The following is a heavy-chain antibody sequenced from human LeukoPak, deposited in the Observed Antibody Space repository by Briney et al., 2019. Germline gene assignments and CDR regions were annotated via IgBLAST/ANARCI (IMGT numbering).Heavy chain of an antibody. V-gene: IGHV1-8*01. CDR2: MNPNSGNT. D-gene: IGHD3-10*01. CDR3: ARGPLVLLWFGESPLGGMDV. Sequence: ASVKVSCKASGYTFTSYDTNWVRQATGQGLEWMGWMNPNSGNTGYAQKFQGRVTMTRNTSISTAYMELSSLRSEDTAVYYCARGPLVLLWFGESPLGGMDVWGQGTTVTVSS. J-gene: IGHJ6*02. CDR1: GYTFTSYD.